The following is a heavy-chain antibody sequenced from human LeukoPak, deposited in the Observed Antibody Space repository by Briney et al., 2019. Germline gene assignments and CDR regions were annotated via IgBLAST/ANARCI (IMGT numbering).Heavy chain of an antibody. D-gene: IGHD6-19*01. CDR2: IIPIFGTA. Sequence: SVKVSCKASGYTFTSYGINWVRQAPGQGLEWMGRIIPIFGTANYAQKFQGRVTITTDESTSTAYMELSSLRSEDTAVYYCARDLRYSSVPYFDYWGQGTLVTVSS. V-gene: IGHV1-69*05. CDR3: ARDLRYSSVPYFDY. J-gene: IGHJ4*02. CDR1: GYTFTSYG.